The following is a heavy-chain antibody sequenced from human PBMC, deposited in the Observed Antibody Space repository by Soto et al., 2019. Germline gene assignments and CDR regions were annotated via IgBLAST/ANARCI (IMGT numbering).Heavy chain of an antibody. J-gene: IGHJ1*01. CDR1: GFTFSSYG. V-gene: IGHV3-33*01. CDR2: IWYDGSNK. CDR3: ARDYRCSGGSCYSEYFQH. D-gene: IGHD2-15*01. Sequence: QVQLVESGGGVVQPGRSLRLSCAASGFTFSSYGMHWVRQAPGKGLEWVAVIWYDGSNKYYADSVKGRFTISRDNSKNTLYLQMNSLRAEDTAVYYCARDYRCSGGSCYSEYFQHWGQGTLVTVSS.